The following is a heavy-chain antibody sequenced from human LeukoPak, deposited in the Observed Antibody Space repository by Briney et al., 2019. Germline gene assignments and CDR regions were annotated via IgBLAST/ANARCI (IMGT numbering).Heavy chain of an antibody. Sequence: GRSLRLSCATSGFTFSSYGMHGGRRAPGRGGEGGAGISYDGSNKDYAGSVKGRFTISRDKSKHTLYLQMNSLRAEDTAVYYCAKDLLVAVVAWGQGTLVTVSS. CDR2: ISYDGSNK. V-gene: IGHV3-30*18. CDR3: AKDLLVAVVA. J-gene: IGHJ4*02. CDR1: GFTFSSYG. D-gene: IGHD3-22*01.